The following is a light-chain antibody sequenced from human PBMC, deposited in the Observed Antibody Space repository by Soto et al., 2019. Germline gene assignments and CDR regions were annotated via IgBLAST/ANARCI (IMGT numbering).Light chain of an antibody. Sequence: AIQLTQSPSSLSASIGDTVTITCRASQDISYFLAWYQQNPGKDPKVLIYDASSLQSGVPSRFSGSGFGTEFTLTISSLQPGDFATYYCQQYSSRSTFGQGTKVDIK. J-gene: IGKJ1*01. V-gene: IGKV1-13*02. CDR2: DAS. CDR1: QDISYF. CDR3: QQYSSRST.